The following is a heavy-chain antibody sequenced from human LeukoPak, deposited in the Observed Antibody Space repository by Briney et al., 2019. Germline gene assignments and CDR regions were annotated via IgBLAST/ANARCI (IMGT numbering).Heavy chain of an antibody. CDR1: GGSISSYY. D-gene: IGHD5-18*01. J-gene: IGHJ5*02. CDR3: ARANRYSYGLNWFDP. V-gene: IGHV4-59*01. CDR2: IYYSGST. Sequence: SETLSLTCTVSGGSISSYYWSWIRQPPGKGLEWIGYIYYSGSTNYNPSLKSRVTISVDTSKNQFSLKLSSVIAADTAVYYCARANRYSYGLNWFDPWGQGTLVTVSS.